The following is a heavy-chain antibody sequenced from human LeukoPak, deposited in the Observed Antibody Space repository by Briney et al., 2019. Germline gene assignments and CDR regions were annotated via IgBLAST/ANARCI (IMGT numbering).Heavy chain of an antibody. V-gene: IGHV3-21*01. CDR3: ARGGYAWYFDL. CDR2: ITSNSRYI. D-gene: IGHD5-12*01. Sequence: GGSLRLSCAASGFTFSSYAMTWVRQAPGKGLEWVSSITSNSRYIYYADSVKGRFTISRDNAKNSLYLQMNSLRAEDTAVYYCARGGYAWYFDLWGRGTLVTVSS. CDR1: GFTFSSYA. J-gene: IGHJ2*01.